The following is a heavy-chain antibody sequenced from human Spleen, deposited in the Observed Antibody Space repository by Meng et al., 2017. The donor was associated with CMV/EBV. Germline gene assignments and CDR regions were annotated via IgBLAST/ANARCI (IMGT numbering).Heavy chain of an antibody. J-gene: IGHJ4*02. D-gene: IGHD3-16*01. CDR1: GGSISSYY. CDR2: IYYSGSTNYNP. V-gene: IGHV4-59*01. Sequence: SETLSLTCTVSGGSISSYYWSWIRQPPGKGLEWIGYIYYSGSTNYNPNYNPSLKSRVTISGDTSKNQLSLKLSSVTAADTAVYYCARTRAGTLDYWGQGTLVTVSS. CDR3: ARTRAGTLDY.